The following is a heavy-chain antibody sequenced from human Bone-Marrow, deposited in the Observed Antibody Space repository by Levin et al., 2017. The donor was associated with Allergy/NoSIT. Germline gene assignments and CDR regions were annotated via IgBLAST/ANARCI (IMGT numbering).Heavy chain of an antibody. CDR1: GFTFSSYW. D-gene: IGHD2-15*01. J-gene: IGHJ4*02. CDR3: ARDRRYCSGGSCYFVDY. Sequence: TGGSLRLSCAASGFTFSSYWMHWVRQAPGKGLVWVSRINSDGSSTSYADSVKGRFTISRDNAKNTLYLQMNSLRAEDTAVYYCARDRRYCSGGSCYFVDYWGQGTLVTVSS. CDR2: INSDGSST. V-gene: IGHV3-74*01.